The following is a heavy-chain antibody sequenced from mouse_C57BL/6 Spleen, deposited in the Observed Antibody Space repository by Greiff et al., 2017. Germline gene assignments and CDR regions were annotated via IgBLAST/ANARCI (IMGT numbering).Heavy chain of an antibody. CDR3: AREDDYDRRYFDV. V-gene: IGHV5-4*01. CDR1: GFTFSSYA. CDR2: ISDGGSYT. D-gene: IGHD2-4*01. Sequence: VQLQQSGGGLVKPGGSLKLSCAASGFTFSSYAMSWVRPTPEKRLEWVATISDGGSYTYYPDNVKGRFTISRDNAKNNLYLQMSHLKSEDTAMYYCAREDDYDRRYFDVWGTGTTVTVSS. J-gene: IGHJ1*03.